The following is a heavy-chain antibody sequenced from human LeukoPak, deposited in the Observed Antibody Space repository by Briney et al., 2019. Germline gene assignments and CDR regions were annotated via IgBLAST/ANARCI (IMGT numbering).Heavy chain of an antibody. D-gene: IGHD6-13*01. CDR3: ARRGGSSSWYGNFYYYYYMDV. Sequence: GASVKVSCKASGYTFTGYYMHWVRQAPGQGLEWMGWISAYNGNTNYAQKLQGRVTMTTDTSTSTAYMELRSLRSDDTAVYYCARRGGSSSWYGNFYYYYYMDVWGKGTTVTVSS. J-gene: IGHJ6*03. CDR1: GYTFTGYY. V-gene: IGHV1-18*04. CDR2: ISAYNGNT.